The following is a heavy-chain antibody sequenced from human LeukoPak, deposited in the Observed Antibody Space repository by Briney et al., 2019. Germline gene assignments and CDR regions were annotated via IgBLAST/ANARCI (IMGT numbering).Heavy chain of an antibody. V-gene: IGHV1-8*01. CDR2: MNPNSGNT. D-gene: IGHD4-17*01. CDR3: ALLLTVPTGHDAFDI. J-gene: IGHJ3*02. CDR1: GYTFTSYD. Sequence: ASVKVSCKASGYTFTSYDINWVRQATGQGLEWMGWMNPNSGNTGYAQKFQGRVTMTRNTSISTAYMELSSLRSEDTAVYYCALLLTVPTGHDAFDIWGQGTMVTVSS.